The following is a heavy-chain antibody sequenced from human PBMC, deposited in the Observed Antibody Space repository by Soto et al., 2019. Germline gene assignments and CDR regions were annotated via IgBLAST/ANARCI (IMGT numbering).Heavy chain of an antibody. V-gene: IGHV3-53*01. D-gene: IGHD3-10*01. J-gene: IGHJ4*02. CDR1: GFTVSSNY. CDR3: AREPRLLIWFGELHD. Sequence: GGSLRLSCAASGFTVSSNYMTWVRQAPGKGLEWVAVIYIDGSTYYADSVKGRFTISRDNSKNTLYLQMNSLRAEDTAVYYCAREPRLLIWFGELHDWGRGTLVTV. CDR2: IYIDGST.